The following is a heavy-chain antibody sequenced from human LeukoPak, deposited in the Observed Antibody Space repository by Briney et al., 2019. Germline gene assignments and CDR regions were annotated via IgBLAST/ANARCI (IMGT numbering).Heavy chain of an antibody. Sequence: ASVTVSCKASGYTFTGYYMHWLRQATGKGLEWMGWINPNSGGTNYAQKFQGRVTMTRDTSISTAYMELSRLRSDDTAVYYCARVAQAAAGSYYYYYGMDVWGQGTTVTVSS. CDR3: ARVAQAAAGSYYYYYGMDV. J-gene: IGHJ6*02. CDR1: GYTFTGYY. D-gene: IGHD6-13*01. V-gene: IGHV1-2*02. CDR2: INPNSGGT.